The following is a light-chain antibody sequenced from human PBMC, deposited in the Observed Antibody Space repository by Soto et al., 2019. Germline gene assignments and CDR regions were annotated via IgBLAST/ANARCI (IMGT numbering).Light chain of an antibody. CDR2: DND. CDR3: ASWDTSLTVHVV. J-gene: IGLJ2*01. V-gene: IGLV1-51*01. CDR1: TTNIGVNH. Sequence: QSVLTQPPSVSAAPGQKVTISCSGSTTNIGVNHVSWYQQLPGTAPKLLIYDNDKRPSGIPDRFSASKSGTSATLGITGLQTGDEADYFCASWDTSLTVHVVFGGGTKLTVL.